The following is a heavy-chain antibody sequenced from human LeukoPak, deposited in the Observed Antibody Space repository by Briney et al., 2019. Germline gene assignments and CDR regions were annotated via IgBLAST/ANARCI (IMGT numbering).Heavy chain of an antibody. Sequence: PSETLSLTCTVSGGSISSYYWSWIRQPPGEGLEWIGYIYASGSTNYNPSLKSRVTISVDTSKNQFSLKLSSVTAADTAVYYCARVQVVVPAATPNYYFDYWGQGTLVTVSS. D-gene: IGHD2-2*01. CDR1: GGSISSYY. CDR2: IYASGST. J-gene: IGHJ4*02. CDR3: ARVQVVVPAATPNYYFDY. V-gene: IGHV4-4*09.